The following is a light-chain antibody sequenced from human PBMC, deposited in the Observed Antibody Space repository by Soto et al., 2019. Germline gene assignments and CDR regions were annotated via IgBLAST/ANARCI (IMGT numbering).Light chain of an antibody. CDR2: RAS. V-gene: IGKV1-5*03. Sequence: DAQMTQSPSTLSASVGDRVTITCRASQSISDYLAWYQQKPGKAPKLLIYRASTLESGVPSRFSGSGSGTEFTLTISSPQPDDFATYFCQQYNTFSTFGRGTKVDIK. J-gene: IGKJ1*01. CDR3: QQYNTFST. CDR1: QSISDY.